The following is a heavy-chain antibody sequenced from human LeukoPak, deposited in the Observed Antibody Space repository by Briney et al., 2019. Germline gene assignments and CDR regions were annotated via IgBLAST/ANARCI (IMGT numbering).Heavy chain of an antibody. CDR1: GYTFTGYY. CDR3: ARHCSSTSCYDAFDI. V-gene: IGHV1-2*02. CDR2: INPNSGGT. D-gene: IGHD2-2*01. Sequence: GASVKVSCKASGYTFTGYYMHWLRQAPGQGLEWMGWINPNSGGTNYAQKFQGRVTMTRDTSISTAYMELSRLRSDDTAVYYCARHCSSTSCYDAFDIWGQGTMVTVSS. J-gene: IGHJ3*02.